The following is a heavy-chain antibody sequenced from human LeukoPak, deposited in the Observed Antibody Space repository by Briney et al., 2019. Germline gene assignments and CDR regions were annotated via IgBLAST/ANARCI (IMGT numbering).Heavy chain of an antibody. Sequence: ASVKVSCKASGGTFSSYAISWVRQAPGQGLEWMGGIIPIFGTANYAQKFQGRVTITADESTSTAHMELSSLRSEDTAVYYCARIARGSTGNNWFDPWSQGTLVTVSS. CDR2: IIPIFGTA. V-gene: IGHV1-69*13. CDR3: ARIARGSTGNNWFDP. J-gene: IGHJ5*02. D-gene: IGHD1-1*01. CDR1: GGTFSSYA.